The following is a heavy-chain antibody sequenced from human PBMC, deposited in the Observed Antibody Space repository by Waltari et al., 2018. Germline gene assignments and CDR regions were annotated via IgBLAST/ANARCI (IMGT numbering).Heavy chain of an antibody. CDR1: GFTVSSHY. CDR2: IYSGGST. J-gene: IGHJ3*02. Sequence: EVQLVESGGGLIQPGGSLRLSCAAYGFTVSSHYMNWVRQAPGKGLEWVSVIYSGGSTYYADSVKGRFTISRDNSKNTLYLQMNSLRAEDTAVYYCARARDLGDAFDIWGQGTMVTVSS. V-gene: IGHV3-53*01. D-gene: IGHD3-16*01. CDR3: ARARDLGDAFDI.